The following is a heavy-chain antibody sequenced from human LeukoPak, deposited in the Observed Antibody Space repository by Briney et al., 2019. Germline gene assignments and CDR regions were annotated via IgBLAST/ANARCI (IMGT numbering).Heavy chain of an antibody. CDR2: MNPNSGNT. CDR1: GYTFTSYD. Sequence: GSVKVSCKAPGYTFTSYDINWVRQATGQGLEWMGWMNPNSGNTGYAQKFQGRVTITRNTSISTAYMELSSLRSEDTAVYYCARGIPVLGADYYYYMDVWGKGTTVTVSS. CDR3: ARGIPVLGADYYYYMDV. D-gene: IGHD1-26*01. V-gene: IGHV1-8*03. J-gene: IGHJ6*03.